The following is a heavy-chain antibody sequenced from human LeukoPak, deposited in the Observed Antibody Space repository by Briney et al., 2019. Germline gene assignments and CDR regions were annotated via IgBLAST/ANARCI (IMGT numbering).Heavy chain of an antibody. CDR1: GYTFTSYG. Sequence: GASVKVSCKASGYTFTSYGISWVRQAPGQGLEWMGWISAYNGNTNYAQKLQGRVTMTTDTSTSTAYMELRSLRSDDTAVYYCAGDLKESRAKLRFFDWLSLGDGMDVWGQGTTVTVSS. CDR3: AGDLKESRAKLRFFDWLSLGDGMDV. V-gene: IGHV1-18*01. J-gene: IGHJ6*02. D-gene: IGHD3-9*01. CDR2: ISAYNGNT.